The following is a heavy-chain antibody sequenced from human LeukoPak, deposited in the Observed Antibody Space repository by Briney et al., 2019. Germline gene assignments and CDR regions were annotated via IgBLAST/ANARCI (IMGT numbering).Heavy chain of an antibody. V-gene: IGHV3-48*03. Sequence: GGSLRLSCAASGFTFSSYEMKWVRQAPGKGVEWVSYISSSGSTIYYADSVKGRFTISRDNAKNSLYLQMNSLRAEDTAVYYCARVPRWYVIDYWGQGTLVTVSS. CDR1: GFTFSSYE. D-gene: IGHD4-23*01. CDR3: ARVPRWYVIDY. J-gene: IGHJ4*02. CDR2: ISSSGSTI.